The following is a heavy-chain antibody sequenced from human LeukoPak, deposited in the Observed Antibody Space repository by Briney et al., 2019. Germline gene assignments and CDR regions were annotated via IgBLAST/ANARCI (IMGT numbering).Heavy chain of an antibody. D-gene: IGHD3-16*01. J-gene: IGHJ4*02. CDR3: ARLITAFQAFDS. CDR2: IYYSGST. V-gene: IGHV4-39*01. Sequence: SETLSLTCTVSGGSISSGSYYWSWIRQPAGKGLEWIGSIYYSGSTYYNPSLNSRVTISVDTSKNQFSLNLSSVTAADTAVYYCARLITAFQAFDSWGQGTLVTVSS. CDR1: GGSISSGSYY.